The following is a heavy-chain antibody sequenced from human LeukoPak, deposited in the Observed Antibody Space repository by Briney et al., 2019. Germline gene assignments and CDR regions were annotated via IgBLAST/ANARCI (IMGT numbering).Heavy chain of an antibody. J-gene: IGHJ4*02. CDR2: IRYDGNNK. CDR3: AKDSHLGRGDY. V-gene: IGHV3-30*02. CDR1: GFTFSNYG. Sequence: GGSLRLSCAASGFTFSNYGMHWVRQAPGKGLEWVAFIRYDGNNKYYADSVKGRFTISRDNSKNTLYLQMNSLRAEDTAVYYCAKDSHLGRGDYWGQGTLVTVSS.